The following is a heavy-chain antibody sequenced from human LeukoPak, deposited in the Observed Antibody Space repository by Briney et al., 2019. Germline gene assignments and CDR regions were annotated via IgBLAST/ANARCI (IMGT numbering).Heavy chain of an antibody. V-gene: IGHV3-30*02. CDR3: AKDKIQLWLLNGRMPWFDP. J-gene: IGHJ5*02. CDR1: GFTFSSYG. D-gene: IGHD5-18*01. Sequence: GGSLRLSCAASGFTFSSYGMHWVRQAPGKGLEWVAFIRYGGSNKYYADSVKGRFTISRDNSKNTLYLQMNSLRAEGTAVYYCAKDKIQLWLLNGRMPWFDPWGQGTLVTVSS. CDR2: IRYGGSNK.